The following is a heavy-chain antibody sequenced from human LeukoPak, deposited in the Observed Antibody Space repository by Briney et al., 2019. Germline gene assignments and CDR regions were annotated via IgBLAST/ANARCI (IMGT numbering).Heavy chain of an antibody. D-gene: IGHD5-18*01. Sequence: SEALSLTYTVSGGSISSYYWSWIRQPPGKGLEGIGYIYYSGSTNHNPSLKSRVTISVDTSKNQFSLQLRSVTAADTAVYYCARTTEGGYTYDYFYYYYMDVWGKGTTVTISS. CDR2: IYYSGST. V-gene: IGHV4-59*01. J-gene: IGHJ6*03. CDR1: GGSISSYY. CDR3: ARTTEGGYTYDYFYYYYMDV.